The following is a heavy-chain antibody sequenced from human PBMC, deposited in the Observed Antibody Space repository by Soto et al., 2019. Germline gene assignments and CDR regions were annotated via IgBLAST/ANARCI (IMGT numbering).Heavy chain of an antibody. CDR2: IKEDGSEK. CDR3: ARGGRRSGSYADAFDI. D-gene: IGHD1-26*01. V-gene: IGHV3-7*03. J-gene: IGHJ3*02. Sequence: GGSLRLSCAASGFAFSSYWMSWVRQAPGKGLEWVANIKEDGSEKYYVDSVRGRFTISRHNATNSLYLQMNSLKSDDTAVYYCARGGRRSGSYADAFDIWGQGTMVTVSS. CDR1: GFAFSSYW.